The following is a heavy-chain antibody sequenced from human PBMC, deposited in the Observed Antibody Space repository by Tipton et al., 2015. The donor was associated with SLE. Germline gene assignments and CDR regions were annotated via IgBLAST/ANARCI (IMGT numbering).Heavy chain of an antibody. CDR3: TPMAEGWLPYAPFDY. CDR2: ISWNSGTI. V-gene: IGHV3-9*01. Sequence: SLRLSCAASGFTFDDYAMHWVRQAPGKGLEWVSGISWNSGTIDYADSVKGRFTISRDNAKNSLYLQMNSLRAEDTAYYYCTPMAEGWLPYAPFDYWGQGTLVTVSS. J-gene: IGHJ4*02. D-gene: IGHD2-8*01. CDR1: GFTFDDYA.